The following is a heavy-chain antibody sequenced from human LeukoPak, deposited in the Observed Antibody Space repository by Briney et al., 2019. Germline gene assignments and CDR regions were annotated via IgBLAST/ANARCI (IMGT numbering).Heavy chain of an antibody. Sequence: YWSWIRQHPGKGLEWMGIIYPGDSDTRYSPSFQGQVTISADKSISTAYLQWSSLKASDTAMYYCARHGRHYDPIDYRGQGTLVTVSS. V-gene: IGHV5-51*01. CDR3: ARHGRHYDPIDY. D-gene: IGHD3-3*01. CDR1: YW. CDR2: IYPGDSDT. J-gene: IGHJ4*02.